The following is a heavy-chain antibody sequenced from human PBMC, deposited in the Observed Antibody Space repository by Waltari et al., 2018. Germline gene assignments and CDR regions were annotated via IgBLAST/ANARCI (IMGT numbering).Heavy chain of an antibody. J-gene: IGHJ4*02. D-gene: IGHD5-12*01. V-gene: IGHV4-34*01. CDR1: GDTISGYF. CDR2: VHHSGTT. Sequence: QVQLQQWGAGLLRPSETLSLSCVVQGDTISGYFWSWIRQAPGKGLQWIGQVHHSGTTNYNPSLKNRLNISGDRSKNQIYLRLTSVTAADTGVYYCARGGGFSGHDSHYFDFWGQGDLVTVSS. CDR3: ARGGGFSGHDSHYFDF.